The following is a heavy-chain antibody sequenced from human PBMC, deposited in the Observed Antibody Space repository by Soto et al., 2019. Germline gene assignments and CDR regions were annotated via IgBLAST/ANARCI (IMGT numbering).Heavy chain of an antibody. J-gene: IGHJ4*02. Sequence: GGSLRLSCAASGFTFNIYSMNWVRQAPGKGLEWVSSTSSRSSNIDYADSVKGRFTISRDNANNSLYLQMNNLSADDTAVYYCARDTKMLAPLIYMDHWGRGTLVTV. CDR2: TSSRSSNI. V-gene: IGHV3-21*01. CDR1: GFTFNIYS. D-gene: IGHD3-22*01. CDR3: ARDTKMLAPLIYMDH.